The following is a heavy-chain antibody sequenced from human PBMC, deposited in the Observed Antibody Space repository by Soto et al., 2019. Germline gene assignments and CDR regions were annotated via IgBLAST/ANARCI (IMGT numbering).Heavy chain of an antibody. Sequence: SETLSLTCTVSGGSISSYYWSWIRQPPGKGLEWIGYIYYSGSTNYNPSLKSRVTISVDTSKNQFSLKLSSVTAADTAVYYCARVRAVRGVATYYYYYMDVWGKGTTVTVSS. J-gene: IGHJ6*03. D-gene: IGHD1-26*01. V-gene: IGHV4-59*01. CDR3: ARVRAVRGVATYYYYYMDV. CDR1: GGSISSYY. CDR2: IYYSGST.